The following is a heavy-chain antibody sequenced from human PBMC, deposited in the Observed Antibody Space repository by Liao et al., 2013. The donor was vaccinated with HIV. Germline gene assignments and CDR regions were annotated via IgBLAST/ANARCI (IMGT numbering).Heavy chain of an antibody. Sequence: QAQLQESGPGLVKPSETLSLTCTVSGGSISSYYWSWIRQPAGKGLEWIGRIYTSGRTNYNPSLKSRVKMSVDTSKRQFALKLNSLTAADTAIYYCARGRELGNWFDPWGQGTLVTVSS. CDR3: ARGRELGNWFDP. V-gene: IGHV4-4*07. J-gene: IGHJ5*02. CDR1: GGSISSYY. CDR2: IYTSGRT. D-gene: IGHD7-27*01.